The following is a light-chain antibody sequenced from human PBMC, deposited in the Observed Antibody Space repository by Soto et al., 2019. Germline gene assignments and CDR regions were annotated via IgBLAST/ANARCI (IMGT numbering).Light chain of an antibody. Sequence: IQMTQSPSTLSASVGDRVTTTCRVSQSICNLLAWYQQKPGKAPKFLICKASTLESGVPSRFSGSGSETEFTLTISSLQPDDFATYYCQQYNSYPLTFGGGTKVDIK. CDR2: KAS. CDR3: QQYNSYPLT. CDR1: QSICNL. V-gene: IGKV1-5*03. J-gene: IGKJ4*01.